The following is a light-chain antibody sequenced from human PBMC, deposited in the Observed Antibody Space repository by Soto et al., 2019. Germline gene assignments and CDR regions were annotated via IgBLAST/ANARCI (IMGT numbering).Light chain of an antibody. CDR3: WEINNGPRFA. CDR1: QSVSNN. Sequence: EVVMTQSPATLSVSPGERATLSCRASQSVSNNLAWYQQKPGQAPRLLVYGSSSRATDIPARFSGSGSGTNFIFTIGSLQFGDFGGFYFWEINNGPRFAFGQGT. J-gene: IGKJ2*01. CDR2: GSS. V-gene: IGKV3-15*01.